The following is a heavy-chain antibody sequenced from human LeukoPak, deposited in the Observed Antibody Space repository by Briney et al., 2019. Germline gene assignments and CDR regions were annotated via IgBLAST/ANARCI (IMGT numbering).Heavy chain of an antibody. CDR1: GYSISSGYY. D-gene: IGHD1-26*01. V-gene: IGHV4-38-2*02. J-gene: IGHJ4*02. CDR2: IYHSGST. Sequence: SETLSLTCTVSGYSISSGYYWGWIRQPPGKGLEWIGSIYHSGSTYYNPSLTSRVTISVDTSKNQFSLKLSSVTAADTAVYYCASRGVGATSGGSDYWGQGTLVTVSS. CDR3: ASRGVGATSGGSDY.